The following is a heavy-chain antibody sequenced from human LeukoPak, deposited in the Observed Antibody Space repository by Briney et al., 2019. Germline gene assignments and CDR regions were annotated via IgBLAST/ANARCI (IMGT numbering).Heavy chain of an antibody. CDR2: IYYSGNT. Sequence: PSETLSLTCTVSGGSISSHYWSWIRQPPGKGLEWIGYIYYSGNTNSNPSLKSRVTMSVDTFKNQFSLKLSSVTAADTAVYYCARDSGDTDNWFDPWGQGTLVTVPS. V-gene: IGHV4-59*11. CDR3: ARDSGDTDNWFDP. D-gene: IGHD2-21*02. J-gene: IGHJ5*02. CDR1: GGSISSHY.